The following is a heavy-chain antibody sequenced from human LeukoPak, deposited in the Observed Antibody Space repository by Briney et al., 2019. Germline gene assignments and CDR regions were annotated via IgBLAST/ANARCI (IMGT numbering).Heavy chain of an antibody. D-gene: IGHD3-10*01. V-gene: IGHV4-59*01. CDR1: GGSISSYY. CDR3: ARGRFGELLYRFYYYYGMDV. Sequence: SETLTLTCTVSGGSISSYYWSWIRQPPGKGLEWIGYIYYGGSTNYNPSLKSRVTISVDTSKNQFSLKLSSVTAADTAVYYCARGRFGELLYRFYYYYGMDVWGQGTTVTVSS. J-gene: IGHJ6*02. CDR2: IYYGGST.